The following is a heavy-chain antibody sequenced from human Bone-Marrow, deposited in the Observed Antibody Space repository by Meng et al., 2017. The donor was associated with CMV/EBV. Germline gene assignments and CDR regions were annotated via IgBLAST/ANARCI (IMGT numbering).Heavy chain of an antibody. V-gene: IGHV3-23*01. CDR1: FTFNTYA. CDR3: AKDSYDILTGYRHFDY. Sequence: FTFNTYAMSWVRQAPGKGLEWVSAISGSGDDTYYANSVKGRFTISRDNSKNTLYLQMNSLRAEDTAVYYCAKDSYDILTGYRHFDYWGQGTLVTVSS. J-gene: IGHJ4*02. D-gene: IGHD3-9*01. CDR2: ISGSGDDT.